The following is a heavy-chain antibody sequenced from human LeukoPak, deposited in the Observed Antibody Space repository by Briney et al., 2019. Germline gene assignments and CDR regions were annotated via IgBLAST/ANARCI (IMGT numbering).Heavy chain of an antibody. V-gene: IGHV3-30*04. CDR3: ARDVAEHYYGSGSYYPTDY. CDR1: GFTFSSYA. CDR2: ISSDGSNK. Sequence: PGRSLRLSCAASGFTFSSYAMHWVRRAPGKGLGRVSVISSDGSNKYYAGSVKGRFTISRDNSKNTLYLQMNSLRAEDTAVYYCARDVAEHYYGSGSYYPTDYWGQGTLVTVSS. D-gene: IGHD3-10*01. J-gene: IGHJ4*02.